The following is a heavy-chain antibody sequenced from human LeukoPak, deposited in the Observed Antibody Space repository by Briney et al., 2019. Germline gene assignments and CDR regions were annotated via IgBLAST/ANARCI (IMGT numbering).Heavy chain of an antibody. Sequence: SETLSLTCTVSGGSISSYYWSWIRQPPGKGLEWIGYISYSGGTNYNPSLKSRVTISIDTSKNQFSLKLSSVTAAETAVYYCARHESSYGVHYHYYGMDVWGQGTTVTVSS. V-gene: IGHV4-59*08. CDR1: GGSISSYY. CDR3: ARHESSYGVHYHYYGMDV. CDR2: ISYSGGT. J-gene: IGHJ6*02. D-gene: IGHD4-17*01.